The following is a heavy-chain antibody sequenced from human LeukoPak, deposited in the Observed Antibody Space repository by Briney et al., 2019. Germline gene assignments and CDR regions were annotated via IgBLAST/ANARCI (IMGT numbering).Heavy chain of an antibody. Sequence: SGGSLRLSCAASAFTFSSYGMHWVRQAPGKGLEWVAVIWYDGSNKYYADSVKGRFTISRDSSKNTLYLQMNSLKADDTAVYYCAKSHSSGWDAYYFDYWGQGTLVTVSS. V-gene: IGHV3-33*06. CDR1: AFTFSSYG. CDR2: IWYDGSNK. CDR3: AKSHSSGWDAYYFDY. J-gene: IGHJ4*02. D-gene: IGHD6-19*01.